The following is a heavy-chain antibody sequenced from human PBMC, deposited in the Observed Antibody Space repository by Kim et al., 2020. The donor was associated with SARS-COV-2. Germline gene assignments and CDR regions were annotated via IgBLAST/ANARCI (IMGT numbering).Heavy chain of an antibody. Sequence: NYAQKLQGRVTMTTDTSTSTAYMELRSLRTDDTAVYYCARSETVTTDFDYWGQGTLVTVSS. D-gene: IGHD2-21*02. V-gene: IGHV1-18*01. CDR3: ARSETVTTDFDY. J-gene: IGHJ4*02.